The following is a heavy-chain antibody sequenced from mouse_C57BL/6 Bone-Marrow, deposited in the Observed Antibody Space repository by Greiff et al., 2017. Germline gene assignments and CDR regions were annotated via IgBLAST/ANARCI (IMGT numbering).Heavy chain of an antibody. CDR2: IYPGSGST. V-gene: IGHV1-55*01. CDR1: GYTFTSYW. Sequence: QVQLQQPGAELVKPGASVKKSCKASGYTFTSYWITWVKQRPGQGLEWIGDIYPGSGSTNYNEKFKSKATLTVDTSSSTAYMQLSSLTSEDSAVYYCARGGLLYYYAMDYWGQGTSVTVSS. D-gene: IGHD2-3*01. CDR3: ARGGLLYYYAMDY. J-gene: IGHJ4*01.